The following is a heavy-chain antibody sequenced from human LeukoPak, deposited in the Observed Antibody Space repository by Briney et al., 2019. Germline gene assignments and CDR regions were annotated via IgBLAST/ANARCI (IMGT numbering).Heavy chain of an antibody. Sequence: GGSLRLSCAASGFTFNTYTMNWVRQAPGKGLEWVSSISSGTSYIYYADSVKGRFTISRDNAKNSLYLQMNSLRAEDTAVYYCARRITMVRGVIRKNYYYYMDVWGKGTTVTISS. J-gene: IGHJ6*03. V-gene: IGHV3-21*01. CDR1: GFTFNTYT. D-gene: IGHD3-10*01. CDR2: ISSGTSYI. CDR3: ARRITMVRGVIRKNYYYYMDV.